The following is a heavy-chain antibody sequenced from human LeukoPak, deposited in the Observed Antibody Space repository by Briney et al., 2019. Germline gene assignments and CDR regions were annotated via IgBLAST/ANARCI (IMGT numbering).Heavy chain of an antibody. J-gene: IGHJ3*02. CDR3: ARDLDDAFDI. CDR1: GGTFSSYA. V-gene: IGHV1-69*01. CDR2: IIPIFGTA. Sequence: SVKVSCKATGGTFSSYAISWVRQAPGQGLEWMGGIIPIFGTANYAQKFQGRVTITADESTSTAYMELSSLRSEDTAVYYCARDLDDAFDIWGQGTMVTVSS.